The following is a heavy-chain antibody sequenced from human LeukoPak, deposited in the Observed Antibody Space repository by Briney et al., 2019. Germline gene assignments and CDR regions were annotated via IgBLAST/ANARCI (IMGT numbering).Heavy chain of an antibody. V-gene: IGHV3-30*02. Sequence: GGSLRLSCAASGFTFSSYGMHWVRQAPGKGLEWVAFIRYDGSNKYYADSVKGRFTISRDNSKNSLYLQMNSLRAEDTALYYCAKDLGFGELLNGFDYWGQGTLVTVSS. CDR1: GFTFSSYG. CDR3: AKDLGFGELLNGFDY. CDR2: IRYDGSNK. D-gene: IGHD3-10*01. J-gene: IGHJ4*02.